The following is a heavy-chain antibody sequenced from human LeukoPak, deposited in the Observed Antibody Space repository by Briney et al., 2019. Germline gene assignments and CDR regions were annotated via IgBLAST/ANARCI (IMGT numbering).Heavy chain of an antibody. CDR1: GLTFSSYS. D-gene: IGHD2-21*02. Sequence: GGSLRLSCAASGLTFSSYSMNWVRQAPGKGLEWVSSVSGSSNYIYYADSVKGRFTISRDNAKNSLYLQMDSLRAEDTAVYYRARGSYFCGGDCYTAEFFQHWGQGTLITVSS. CDR3: ARGSYFCGGDCYTAEFFQH. CDR2: VSGSSNYI. J-gene: IGHJ1*01. V-gene: IGHV3-21*01.